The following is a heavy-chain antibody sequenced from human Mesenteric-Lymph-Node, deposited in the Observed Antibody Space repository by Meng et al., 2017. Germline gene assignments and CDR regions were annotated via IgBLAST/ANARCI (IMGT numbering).Heavy chain of an antibody. D-gene: IGHD6-13*01. CDR2: ISAYNGNT. CDR3: AASSSSWYQNWFDP. V-gene: IGHV1-18*01. J-gene: IGHJ5*02. CDR1: GYTFTSYG. Sequence: QLQLVQSGAEVKKPVAPVKVSCKASGYTFTSYGISWVRQAPGQGLEWMGWISAYNGNTNYAQKLQGRVTMTTDTSTSTAYMELRSLRSDDTAVYYCAASSSSWYQNWFDPWGQGTLVTVSS.